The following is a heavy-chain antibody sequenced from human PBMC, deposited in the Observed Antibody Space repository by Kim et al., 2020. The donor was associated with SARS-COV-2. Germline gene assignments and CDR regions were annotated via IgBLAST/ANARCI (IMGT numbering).Heavy chain of an antibody. CDR3: ARRSNTAMALLDDY. D-gene: IGHD5-18*01. V-gene: IGHV4-39*01. J-gene: IGHJ4*01. Sequence: SETLSLTCTVSGGSISSSSYYWGWIRQPPGKGLEWIGSIYYSGSTYYNPSLKSRVTISVDTSKNQFSLKLSSVTAADTAVYYCARRSNTAMALLDDYWG. CDR1: GGSISSSSYY. CDR2: IYYSGST.